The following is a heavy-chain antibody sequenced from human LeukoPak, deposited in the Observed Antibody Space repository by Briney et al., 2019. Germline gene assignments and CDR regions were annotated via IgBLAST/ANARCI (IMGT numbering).Heavy chain of an antibody. CDR1: GYTFTGYY. CDR2: IIPIFGTA. CDR3: ARGSYCSGGSCYFNWFDP. J-gene: IGHJ5*02. D-gene: IGHD2-15*01. V-gene: IGHV1-69*05. Sequence: GASVKVSCMASGYTFTGYYMHWVRQAPGQGLEWMGGIIPIFGTANYAQKFQGRVTITTDESTSTAYMELSSLRSEDTAVYYCARGSYCSGGSCYFNWFDPWGQGTLVTVSS.